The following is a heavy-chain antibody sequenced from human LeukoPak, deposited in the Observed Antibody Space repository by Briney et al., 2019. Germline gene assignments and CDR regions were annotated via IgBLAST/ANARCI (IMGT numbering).Heavy chain of an antibody. CDR1: GFTFSSYW. Sequence: GGSLRLSCAASGFTFSSYWMSWVRQAPGKGLEWVANIKQDGSEKYYVDSVKGRFTISRDNAKNSLYLQMNSLRAEDTAVYYCARDLYSSRTNDAFVIWGQGTMVTVSS. CDR3: ARDLYSSRTNDAFVI. J-gene: IGHJ3*02. D-gene: IGHD6-13*01. V-gene: IGHV3-7*01. CDR2: IKQDGSEK.